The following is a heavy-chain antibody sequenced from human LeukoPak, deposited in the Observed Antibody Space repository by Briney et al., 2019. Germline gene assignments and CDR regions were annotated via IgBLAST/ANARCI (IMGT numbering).Heavy chain of an antibody. CDR1: GYTFTSYG. Sequence: GASVKVSCKASGYTFTSYGISWVRQAPGQGLEWMGWMNPNSGNTGYAQKFQGRVTMTRNTSISTAYMELSSLRSEDTAVYYCARGRFMVRGVIAHNWFDPWGQGTLVTVSS. CDR3: ARGRFMVRGVIAHNWFDP. CDR2: MNPNSGNT. J-gene: IGHJ5*02. V-gene: IGHV1-8*02. D-gene: IGHD3-10*01.